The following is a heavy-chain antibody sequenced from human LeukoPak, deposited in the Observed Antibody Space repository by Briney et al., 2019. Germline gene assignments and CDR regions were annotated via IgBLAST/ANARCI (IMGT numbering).Heavy chain of an antibody. CDR3: ARGPYCSSTSCHHYYYYYGMDV. D-gene: IGHD2-2*01. V-gene: IGHV4-34*01. J-gene: IGHJ6*02. Sequence: PSETLSLTCAVYGGSFSGYYWSWIRQPPGKGLEWIGEIKHSGSTNYNPSLKSRVTISVDTSKNQFSLKLSSVTAADTAVYYCARGPYCSSTSCHHYYYYYGMDVWGQGTTVTVSS. CDR2: IKHSGST. CDR1: GGSFSGYY.